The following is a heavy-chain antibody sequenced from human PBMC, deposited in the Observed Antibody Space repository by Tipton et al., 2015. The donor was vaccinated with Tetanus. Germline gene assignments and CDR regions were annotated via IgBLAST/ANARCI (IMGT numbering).Heavy chain of an antibody. CDR3: ARDRGDYIYYGMDD. CDR1: GYTFTGYY. Sequence: QVQLVQSGAEVKKPGASVKVSCKASGYTFTGYYMYWVRQAPGQGLEWMGWIDPNSGGTVYAQKVQGGVNMTRDTSISTAYMERRSLRSDDTAVYYCARDRGDYIYYGMDDWGPGTTVTVS. CDR2: IDPNSGGT. J-gene: IGHJ6*02. D-gene: IGHD3-22*01. V-gene: IGHV1-2*02.